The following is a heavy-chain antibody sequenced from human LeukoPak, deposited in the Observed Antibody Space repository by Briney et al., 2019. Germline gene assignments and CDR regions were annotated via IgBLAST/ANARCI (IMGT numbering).Heavy chain of an antibody. Sequence: PGGSLRLSCVASGFTFSSYWMHWVRQAPGKGLVWVSRINSDGSSTSYADSVKGRFTISRDNAKNTLYLQMNSLRAEDTAVYYCARSMVTIPIPGGYWGQGTLVTVSS. J-gene: IGHJ4*02. D-gene: IGHD5-24*01. CDR3: ARSMVTIPIPGGY. V-gene: IGHV3-74*01. CDR2: INSDGSST. CDR1: GFTFSSYW.